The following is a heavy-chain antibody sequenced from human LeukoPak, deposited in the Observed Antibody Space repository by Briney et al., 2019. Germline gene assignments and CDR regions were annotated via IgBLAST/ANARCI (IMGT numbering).Heavy chain of an antibody. CDR2: IYHRGST. J-gene: IGHJ5*02. CDR3: ARGAGIVVVPAANWFDP. V-gene: IGHV4-38-2*01. Sequence: SETLSLTCAVSGYSISSGYYWGWIRQPPGKGLEWIGSIYHRGSTYYNPSLKSRVTISVDTSKNQSSLKLSSVTAADTAVYYCARGAGIVVVPAANWFDPWGQGTLVTVSS. D-gene: IGHD2-2*01. CDR1: GYSISSGYY.